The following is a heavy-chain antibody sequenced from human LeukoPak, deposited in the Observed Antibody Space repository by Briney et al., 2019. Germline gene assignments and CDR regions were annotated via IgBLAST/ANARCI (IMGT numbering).Heavy chain of an antibody. Sequence: PGGSLTLSCSASGFTFSRFAMTWVRHLPGKGLEWVSSLSGNGLQTFYAAPVKGRFSVSRDNSVNIVYLQMDSLRADDAALYSCAKDANYLDSSGYFIPFDYWGPGTLVTVAS. CDR3: AKDANYLDSSGYFIPFDY. D-gene: IGHD3-22*01. CDR2: LSGNGLQT. V-gene: IGHV3-23*01. CDR1: GFTFSRFA. J-gene: IGHJ4*02.